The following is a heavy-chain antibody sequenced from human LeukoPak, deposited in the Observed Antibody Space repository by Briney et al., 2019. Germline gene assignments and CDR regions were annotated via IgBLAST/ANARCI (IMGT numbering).Heavy chain of an antibody. J-gene: IGHJ4*02. CDR2: IYYSGST. CDR1: GGSISSYY. D-gene: IGHD3-22*01. CDR3: ARGYYDSSGYYPFDY. V-gene: IGHV4-59*01. Sequence: SETLSLTCTVSGGSISSYYWSWIRQPPGKGLERIGYIYYSGSTNYNPSLKSRVTISVDTSKNQFSLKLSSVTTADTAVYYCARGYYDSSGYYPFDYWGQGTLVTVSS.